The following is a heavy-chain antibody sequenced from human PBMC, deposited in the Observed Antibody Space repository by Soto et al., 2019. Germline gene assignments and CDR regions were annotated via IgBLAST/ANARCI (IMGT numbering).Heavy chain of an antibody. V-gene: IGHV4-39*01. J-gene: IGHJ6*02. CDR3: ASQQLVHYYYGMDV. CDR2: IYYSGST. CDR1: GGSISSSSYY. D-gene: IGHD6-13*01. Sequence: SETLSLTCTVSGGSISSSSYYWGWLRQPPGKGLEWIGSIYYSGSTYYNPSLKSRVTISVDTSKNQFSLKLSPVTAADTAVYYCASQQLVHYYYGMDVWGQGTTVTVSS.